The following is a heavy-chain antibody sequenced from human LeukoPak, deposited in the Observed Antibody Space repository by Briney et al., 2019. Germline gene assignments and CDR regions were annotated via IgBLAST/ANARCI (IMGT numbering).Heavy chain of an antibody. CDR1: GFTFSSYS. D-gene: IGHD1-26*01. V-gene: IGHV3-23*01. J-gene: IGHJ4*02. CDR3: AKDYRIVGATSLDY. Sequence: GGSLRLSCAASGFTFSSYSMNWVRQAPGKGLEWVSAISGSGGSTYYADSVKGRFTISRDNSKNTLYLQMNSLRAEDTAVYYCAKDYRIVGATSLDYWGQGTLVTVSS. CDR2: ISGSGGST.